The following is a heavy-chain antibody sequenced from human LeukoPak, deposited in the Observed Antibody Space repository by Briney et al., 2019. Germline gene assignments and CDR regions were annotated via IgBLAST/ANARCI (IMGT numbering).Heavy chain of an antibody. D-gene: IGHD3-16*01. J-gene: IGHJ5*02. V-gene: IGHV7-4-1*02. CDR1: GYTFTNYA. CDR3: ARDWGSNYAITFDP. CDR2: INTNTGNP. Sequence: ASVKVSCKASGYTFTNYAMNWVRQAPGQGLEWMGWINTNTGNPTYAQGFTGRSVFSLDTSVSTAYLQISSLKAEDTAVYYCARDWGSNYAITFDPWGQGTLVTVSS.